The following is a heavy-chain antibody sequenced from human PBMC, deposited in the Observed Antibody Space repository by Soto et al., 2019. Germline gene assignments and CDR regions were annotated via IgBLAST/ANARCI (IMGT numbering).Heavy chain of an antibody. CDR2: ISGSGGST. CDR1: GFTFSISA. CDR3: AKVTFHDYGSIGWTYTVFDL. V-gene: IGHV3-23*01. Sequence: GWSIGLSCAASGFTFSISAMSWVRQTPGKGLEWVSAISGSGGSTYYADSVKGRFTISRDNSKNTLYLQMNSLRAEDTAVYYCAKVTFHDYGSIGWTYTVFDLLGQGSLVT. D-gene: IGHD4-17*01. J-gene: IGHJ5*02.